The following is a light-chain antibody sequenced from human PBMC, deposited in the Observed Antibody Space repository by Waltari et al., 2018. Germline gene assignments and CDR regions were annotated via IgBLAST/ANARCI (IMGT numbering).Light chain of an antibody. CDR2: EDN. Sequence: QSALTQPASVSGSRGQSITISCTGTSPDVGNYNLVSWYHQHPGKAPKLLIYEDNKRPSGVSSRFSGSRSGNTASLTISGLQPEDEADYYCCSYAGSWVFGGWTKLTVL. V-gene: IGLV2-23*01. CDR3: CSYAGSWV. CDR1: SPDVGNYNL. J-gene: IGLJ3*02.